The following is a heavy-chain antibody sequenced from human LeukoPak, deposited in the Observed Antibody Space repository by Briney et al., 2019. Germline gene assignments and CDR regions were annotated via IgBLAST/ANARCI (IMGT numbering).Heavy chain of an antibody. D-gene: IGHD5-24*01. CDR1: GYTFTTYG. Sequence: VSVKVSCKASGYTFTTYGITWVRQAPGQGLEWMGWISAYNGNTNYAQKLQGRVTMTTDTSTSTAYMELRSLRSDDTAVYYCARALVDGYKELGYWGQGTLVTVSS. J-gene: IGHJ4*02. CDR2: ISAYNGNT. V-gene: IGHV1-18*01. CDR3: ARALVDGYKELGY.